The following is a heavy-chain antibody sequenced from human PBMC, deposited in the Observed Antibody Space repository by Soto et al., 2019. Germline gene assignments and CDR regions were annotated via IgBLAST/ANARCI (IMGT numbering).Heavy chain of an antibody. CDR1: GFSLRTSGVG. Sequence: QITLKESGPTLVRPTQTLTLTCAFSGFSLRTSGVGVGWIRHPPGKTLEWLAVIYWDDSKHYSPSLRSRLTITKDTSKNQVVLTMTNMDPMDTGTYYCAHKGPEDWPLDYWGQGTLVTVSS. CDR3: AHKGPEDWPLDY. J-gene: IGHJ4*02. CDR2: IYWDDSK. D-gene: IGHD3-9*01. V-gene: IGHV2-5*02.